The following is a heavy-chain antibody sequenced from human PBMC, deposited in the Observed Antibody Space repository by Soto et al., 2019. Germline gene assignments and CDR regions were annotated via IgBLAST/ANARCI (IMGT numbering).Heavy chain of an antibody. CDR3: ARASGHIYATLHGPFDH. J-gene: IGHJ4*02. Sequence: GGSLRLSCAASGFTFNRHPLHWVRQAPGKGLEWVAVISHDGNNKYYADSVKGRFTISRDNSMNMLYLQMHGLRTEDTAIFYCARASGHIYATLHGPFDHWGQGALVTVSS. CDR2: ISHDGNNK. V-gene: IGHV3-30-3*01. CDR1: GFTFNRHP. D-gene: IGHD2-8*01.